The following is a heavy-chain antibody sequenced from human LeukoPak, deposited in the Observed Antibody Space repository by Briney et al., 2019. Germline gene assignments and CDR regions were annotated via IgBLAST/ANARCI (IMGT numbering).Heavy chain of an antibody. CDR3: ARTSGDYGGNALYFDY. J-gene: IGHJ4*02. Sequence: GESLKIFCKGSGYSFTNYWIAWVRQMPRKGLEWMAFIYPGDSDTRYSPSFQGQVTISADKSISTAYLQWSSLKASDTAMYYCARTSGDYGGNALYFDYWGQGTLVTVSS. CDR2: IYPGDSDT. V-gene: IGHV5-51*01. D-gene: IGHD4-23*01. CDR1: GYSFTNYW.